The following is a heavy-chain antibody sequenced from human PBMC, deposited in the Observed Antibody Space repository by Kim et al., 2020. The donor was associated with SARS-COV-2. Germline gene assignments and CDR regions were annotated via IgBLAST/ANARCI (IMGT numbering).Heavy chain of an antibody. CDR3: ARGGSPGLYYYDSSGYYTNWFDP. CDR1: GYTFTSYY. CDR2: INPSGGSA. V-gene: IGHV1-46*01. J-gene: IGHJ5*02. Sequence: ASVKVSCKASGYTFTSYYMHWVRQAPGQGLEWMGIINPSGGSASYAQKFQGRVTMTRDTSTSTVYMELSSLRSEDTAVYYCARGGSPGLYYYDSSGYYTNWFDPWGQGTLVTVSS. D-gene: IGHD3-22*01.